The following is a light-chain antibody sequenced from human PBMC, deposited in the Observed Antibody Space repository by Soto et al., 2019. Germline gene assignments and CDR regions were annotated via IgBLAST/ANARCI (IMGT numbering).Light chain of an antibody. V-gene: IGKV3-20*01. CDR1: QSVSSTY. J-gene: IGKJ2*01. Sequence: EIVLTQSPGTLSLSPGERATLSCRASQSVSSTYLAWYQQKPGQAPRLLIYGASIRATGVPDRFSGSGSGTEFTLTISRLEPEDFAVDYCQQYGSSPYTFGQGTKLEIK. CDR3: QQYGSSPYT. CDR2: GAS.